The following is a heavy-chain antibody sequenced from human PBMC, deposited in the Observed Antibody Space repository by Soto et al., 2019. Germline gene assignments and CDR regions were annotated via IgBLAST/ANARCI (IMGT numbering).Heavy chain of an antibody. CDR1: GDSINNGHW. V-gene: IGHV4-4*02. CDR2: ISQSGTT. CDR3: ARVLAGTWGGIDY. J-gene: IGHJ4*02. Sequence: QVQLQQSGPGLVKPSETLSLTCGVSGDSINNGHWWSWVRQPPGKGLEWVGEISQSGTTNYNPSLKSRVTISVDKSKNQFSVDLSSVTAADMAVYYCARVLAGTWGGIDYWGQGTLVTVSS. D-gene: IGHD3-16*01.